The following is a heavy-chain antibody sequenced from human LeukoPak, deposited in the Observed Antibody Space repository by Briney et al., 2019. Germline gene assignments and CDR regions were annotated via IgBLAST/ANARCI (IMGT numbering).Heavy chain of an antibody. CDR1: GGTFSSYA. CDR2: IIPIFGTA. CDR3: ASSPAAAGRYYYYYYMDI. D-gene: IGHD6-13*01. V-gene: IGHV1-69*05. J-gene: IGHJ6*03. Sequence: SVKVSCKASGGTFSSYAISWVRQAPGQGLEWMGGIIPIFGTANYAQKFQGRVTITTDESTSTAYMELSSLRSEDTAVYYCASSPAAAGRYYYYYYMDIWGKGTTVTVSS.